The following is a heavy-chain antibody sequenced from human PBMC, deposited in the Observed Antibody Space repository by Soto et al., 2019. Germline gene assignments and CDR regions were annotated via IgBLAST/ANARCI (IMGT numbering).Heavy chain of an antibody. Sequence: QVQLVESGGGVVQPGRSLRLSCAASGFTFSSYAMHWVRQAPGKGLEWVAVISYDGRNKYYADSVKGRFTNSRDNSKNTLYLQMNSLRAEDTAVYYCAREAPDYNLSPGMDVWGQGTTVTVSS. CDR1: GFTFSSYA. V-gene: IGHV3-30-3*01. CDR2: ISYDGRNK. J-gene: IGHJ6*02. CDR3: AREAPDYNLSPGMDV. D-gene: IGHD4-4*01.